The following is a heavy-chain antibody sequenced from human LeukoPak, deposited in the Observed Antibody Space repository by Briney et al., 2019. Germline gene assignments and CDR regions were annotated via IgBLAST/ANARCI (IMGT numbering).Heavy chain of an antibody. J-gene: IGHJ5*02. Sequence: SETLSLTCTVSGGSISSYYWSWIRQPPGKGLEWIGYIYYSGSTNYNSSLKSRVTILVDMSKNQFSLKLSSVTAADTAVYYCARGGYYGSGNDFRFDPWGQGTLVTASS. V-gene: IGHV4-59*01. D-gene: IGHD3-10*01. CDR3: ARGGYYGSGNDFRFDP. CDR2: IYYSGST. CDR1: GGSISSYY.